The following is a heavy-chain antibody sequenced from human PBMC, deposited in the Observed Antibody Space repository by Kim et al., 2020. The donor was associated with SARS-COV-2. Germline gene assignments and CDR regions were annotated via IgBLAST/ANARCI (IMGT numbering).Heavy chain of an antibody. V-gene: IGHV3-74*01. CDR3: TRGPF. CDR2: IDNDGSTT. Sequence: GGSLRLSCAASGFTFSTYWMDWVRQAPGKGPVWVSRIDNDGSTTLYADSVKGRFTTSRDNSKNTLLLQMTSLRADDTGVYYCTRGPFWGQGTLVTVSS. J-gene: IGHJ4*02. CDR1: GFTFSTYW.